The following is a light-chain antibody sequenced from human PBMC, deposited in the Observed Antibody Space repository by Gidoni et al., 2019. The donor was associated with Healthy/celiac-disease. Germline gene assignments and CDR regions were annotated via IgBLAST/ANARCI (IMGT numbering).Light chain of an antibody. Sequence: QSALTQPASVSGSPGQSITISCTGTSSDVGSYNLVSWYQQHPGKAPKLMIYEVSKRPSGVSNRFSGSKSGNTASLTISGLQAEDEADYYCCSYAARMVFGGGTKLTVL. CDR2: EVS. CDR3: CSYAARMV. J-gene: IGLJ2*01. V-gene: IGLV2-23*02. CDR1: SSDVGSYNL.